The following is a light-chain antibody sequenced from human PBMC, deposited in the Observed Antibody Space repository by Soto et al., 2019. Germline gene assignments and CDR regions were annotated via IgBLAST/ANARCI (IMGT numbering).Light chain of an antibody. CDR2: GAS. V-gene: IGKV3-20*01. CDR3: QQYANSPLT. J-gene: IGKJ4*01. Sequence: EIVLTQSPGTLSLSPGERATLSCRASQSVRSTYLAWYQQKPGQAPRLLIYGASSRATGIPDRFSGSGSGTDFTLTLRRLEPEDFAVYYCQQYANSPLTFGGGTKVEIK. CDR1: QSVRSTY.